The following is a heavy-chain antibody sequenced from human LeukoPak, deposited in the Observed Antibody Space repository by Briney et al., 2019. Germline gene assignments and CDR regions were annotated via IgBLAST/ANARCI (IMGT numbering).Heavy chain of an antibody. J-gene: IGHJ5*02. D-gene: IGHD2-2*01. CDR1: GFTFSSYE. CDR3: ARGPRGYQLPSKHRYNWFDP. V-gene: IGHV3-48*03. Sequence: GGSLRLSCAASGFTFSSYEMNGVRQAPGKGLEWVSYISSSGSTIYYADSVKGRFTISRDNAKNSLYLQMNSLRAEDTAVYYCARGPRGYQLPSKHRYNWFDPWGQGTLVTVSS. CDR2: ISSSGSTI.